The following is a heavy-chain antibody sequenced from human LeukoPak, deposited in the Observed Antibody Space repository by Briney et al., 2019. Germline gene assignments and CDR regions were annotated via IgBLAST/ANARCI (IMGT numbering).Heavy chain of an antibody. Sequence: SETLSLTCTVSDYSISNGYFWGWIRQPPGKGLEWIASIYHSGNTYYNPSLRGRVSISVDRSKKQFSLKLTSVTAADTALYYCAIRFGRLEAGGTPFDSWGQGTLATVSS. CDR3: AIRFGRLEAGGTPFDS. CDR1: DYSISNGYF. CDR2: IYHSGNT. J-gene: IGHJ4*02. D-gene: IGHD6-13*01. V-gene: IGHV4-38-2*02.